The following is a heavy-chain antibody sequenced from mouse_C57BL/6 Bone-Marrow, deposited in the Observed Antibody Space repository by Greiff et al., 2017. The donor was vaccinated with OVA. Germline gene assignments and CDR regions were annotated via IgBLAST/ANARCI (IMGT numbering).Heavy chain of an antibody. CDR3: GREGGGTKGFAY. CDR2: INPYNGDT. D-gene: IGHD1-1*01. J-gene: IGHJ3*01. CDR1: GYSFTGYF. Sequence: VQLQQSGPELVKPGDSVKISCKASGYSFTGYFMNWVMQSHGKSLEWIGRINPYNGDTFYNQKFKGKATLTVDKSSSTAHMALRGLTSEDSAVYYCGREGGGTKGFAYWGQGILVTVSA. V-gene: IGHV1-20*01.